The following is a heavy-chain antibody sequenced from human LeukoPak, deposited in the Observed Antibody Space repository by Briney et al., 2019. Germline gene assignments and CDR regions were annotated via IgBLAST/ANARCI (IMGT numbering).Heavy chain of an antibody. CDR3: ARSSTITMIVVWTE. CDR2: ISGSGGST. Sequence: GGSLRLSCAASGFTFSNSALSWVRQAPGKGLEWVSDISGSGGSTYYADSVKGRFTISRDNSKNTLYLQMNSLRAEDTAVYYCARSSTITMIVVWTEWGQGTLVTVSS. V-gene: IGHV3-23*01. J-gene: IGHJ4*02. D-gene: IGHD3-22*01. CDR1: GFTFSNSA.